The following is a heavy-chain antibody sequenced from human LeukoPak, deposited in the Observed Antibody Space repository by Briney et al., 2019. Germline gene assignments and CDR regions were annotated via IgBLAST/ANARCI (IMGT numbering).Heavy chain of an antibody. Sequence: GGSLRLSCAASGFTFSSYWMHWVRQAPGKGLVWVSRINGDGSSTTYADSVKGRFTISRDNAKNSLYLQMNSLRAEDTAVYYCAPNSGWYTPFDYWGQGTLVTVSS. CDR3: APNSGWYTPFDY. D-gene: IGHD6-19*01. CDR2: INGDGSST. J-gene: IGHJ4*02. V-gene: IGHV3-74*01. CDR1: GFTFSSYW.